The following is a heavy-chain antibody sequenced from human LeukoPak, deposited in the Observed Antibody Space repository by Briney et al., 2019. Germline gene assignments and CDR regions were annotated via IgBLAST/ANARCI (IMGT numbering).Heavy chain of an antibody. CDR3: ARDPVLTVTTHWGFDP. Sequence: ASVKVSCKASGYTFTSYGISWVRQAPGQGLEWMGWISAYNGNTNYAQKLQGRVTMTTDTSTSTAYMEPRSLRSDDTAVYYCARDPVLTVTTHWGFDPWGQGTLVTVSS. D-gene: IGHD4-17*01. J-gene: IGHJ5*02. CDR1: GYTFTSYG. CDR2: ISAYNGNT. V-gene: IGHV1-18*01.